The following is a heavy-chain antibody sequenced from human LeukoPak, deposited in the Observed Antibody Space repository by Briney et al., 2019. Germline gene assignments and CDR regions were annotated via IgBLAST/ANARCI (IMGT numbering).Heavy chain of an antibody. CDR2: IKSKTDGGTT. J-gene: IGHJ4*02. D-gene: IGHD3-22*01. V-gene: IGHV3-15*01. CDR3: TTDLILEDSSGYFDY. CDR1: GFTFSNAW. Sequence: GGSLRLSCAASGFTFSNAWMSWVRQAPGKGLEWVGRIKSKTDGGTTDYAAPVKGRFTISRDDSKNTLYLQMNSLKTEDTAVYYCTTDLILEDSSGYFDYWGQGTLVTVSS.